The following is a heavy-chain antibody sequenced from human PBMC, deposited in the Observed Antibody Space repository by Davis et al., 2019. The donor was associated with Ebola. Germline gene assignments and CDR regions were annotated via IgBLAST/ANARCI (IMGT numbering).Heavy chain of an antibody. Sequence: PGGSLRLSCAASGFSFSSYSMNWASQAQGKGKEWVSYISSSSSTIYYADSVKGRFTISRDNAKNSLYLQMNRLRDEDTAVYYCARDRRTGTTMFYYGMDVWGQGTTVTVSS. J-gene: IGHJ6*02. V-gene: IGHV3-48*02. D-gene: IGHD1-1*01. CDR2: ISSSSSTI. CDR3: ARDRRTGTTMFYYGMDV. CDR1: GFSFSSYS.